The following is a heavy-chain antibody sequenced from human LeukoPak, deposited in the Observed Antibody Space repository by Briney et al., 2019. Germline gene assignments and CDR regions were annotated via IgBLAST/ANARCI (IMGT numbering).Heavy chain of an antibody. CDR3: TRGTGGSA. CDR2: INGADTTI. D-gene: IGHD2-15*01. J-gene: IGHJ5*02. V-gene: IGHV3-48*03. CDR1: GFTISSYE. Sequence: GGSLRLSCAASGFTISSYEMNWVRQAPGKGLEWVSYINGADTTIYYADSVRGRFTISRDNAKNSLYLQMNSLRAEDTALYYCTRGTGGSAWGQGTLVTVSS.